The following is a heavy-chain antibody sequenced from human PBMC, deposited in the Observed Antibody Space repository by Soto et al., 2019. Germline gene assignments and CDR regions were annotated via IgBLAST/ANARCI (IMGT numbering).Heavy chain of an antibody. CDR2: IYYSGNT. CDR1: GYSITNGYY. D-gene: IGHD2-15*01. V-gene: IGHV4-38-2*01. J-gene: IGHJ5*02. Sequence: PSETLSLTCAVSGYSITNGYYWGWVRQPPGKGLEWIGYIYYSGNTNYNPSLKSRVTISVDTSKRQFSLKLSAVTAADTAVYYCARYGYSNSFDPWGQGTLVTVSS. CDR3: ARYGYSNSFDP.